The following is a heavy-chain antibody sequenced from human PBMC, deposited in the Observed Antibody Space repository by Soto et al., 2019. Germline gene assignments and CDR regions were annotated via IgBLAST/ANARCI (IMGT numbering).Heavy chain of an antibody. CDR3: AREALLSVGCYHYYMAV. Sequence: SETLSLACTVSGGSISSGGYYWSWIRQHPGKGLEWIGYIYYSGSTYYNPSLKSRVTISVDTSKNQFSLKLSSVTAADTAVYYCAREALLSVGCYHYYMAVWGKGTTVTVSS. J-gene: IGHJ6*03. CDR2: IYYSGST. CDR1: GGSISSGGYY. V-gene: IGHV4-31*03. D-gene: IGHD3-10*01.